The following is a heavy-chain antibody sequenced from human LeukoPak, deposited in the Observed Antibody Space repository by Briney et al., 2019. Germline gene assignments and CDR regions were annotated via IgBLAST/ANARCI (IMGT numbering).Heavy chain of an antibody. D-gene: IGHD6-6*01. CDR1: GFTFDDYG. CDR3: ARNMYNISSAAFDM. V-gene: IGHV3-20*04. Sequence: GGSLRLSCAASGFTFDDYGMRWVRQVSGKGLEWVSGLNWNGGSTVYADSVKGRFTISRDNAKNSLYLQMNSLRAGDTALYYCARNMYNISSAAFDMWGQGTMVTVSS. CDR2: LNWNGGST. J-gene: IGHJ3*02.